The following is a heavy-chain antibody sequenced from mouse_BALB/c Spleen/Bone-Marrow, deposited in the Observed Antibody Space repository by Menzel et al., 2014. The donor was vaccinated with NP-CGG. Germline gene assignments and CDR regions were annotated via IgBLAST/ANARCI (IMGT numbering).Heavy chain of an antibody. CDR2: IDPANGNT. D-gene: IGHD1-1*01. CDR1: GFNIKDTY. V-gene: IGHV14-3*02. Sequence: EVKLMESGAELVKPGASVKLSCTAYGFNIKDTYMHWVKQRPEQGLEWIGRIDPANGNTKYDPKFQGKATITADTSSNTAYLQLSSLTSEDTAVYYCAAYYYGSSYWFAYWGQGTLVTVSA. CDR3: AAYYYGSSYWFAY. J-gene: IGHJ3*01.